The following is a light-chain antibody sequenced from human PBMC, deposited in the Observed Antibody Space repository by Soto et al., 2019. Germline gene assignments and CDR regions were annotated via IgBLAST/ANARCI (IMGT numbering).Light chain of an antibody. J-gene: IGLJ2*01. CDR1: SSDVGGYNY. Sequence: QSALAQPRSVSGSPGQSVTISCTGTSSDVGGYNYVSWYQQHPGKAPKLMIYDVSKRPSGVPDRFSGSKSGNTASLTISGLQAEEEADYYCCSYAGGYTLGVFGGGTKLTVL. CDR3: CSYAGGYTLGV. CDR2: DVS. V-gene: IGLV2-11*01.